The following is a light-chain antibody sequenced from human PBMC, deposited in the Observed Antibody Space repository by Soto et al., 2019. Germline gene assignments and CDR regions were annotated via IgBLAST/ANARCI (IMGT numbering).Light chain of an antibody. J-gene: IGKJ1*01. CDR1: QSISSW. Sequence: DIQMTQSPSTLSASVGDRVTITCRASQSISSWLAWYKQKPGKAPKLLIYDASSLESGVPSRFSGSGSGTEFTLTISSLQPDDVATYYCQQYNSYRTFGQGTKVEIK. CDR3: QQYNSYRT. CDR2: DAS. V-gene: IGKV1-5*01.